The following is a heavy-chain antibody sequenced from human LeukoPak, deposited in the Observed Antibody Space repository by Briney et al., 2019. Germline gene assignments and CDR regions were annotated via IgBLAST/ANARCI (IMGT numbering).Heavy chain of an antibody. D-gene: IGHD3-10*01. CDR2: ISYDGSNK. J-gene: IGHJ5*02. CDR3: ARDRGGDWFDP. CDR1: GFTFSSYA. Sequence: GGSLRLSCTASGFTFSSYAMHWVRQAPGKGLERVAVISYDGSNKYYADSVKGRFTISRDNSKNTLYLQMNSLRAEDTAVYYCARDRGGDWFDPWGQGTLVTVSS. V-gene: IGHV3-30-3*01.